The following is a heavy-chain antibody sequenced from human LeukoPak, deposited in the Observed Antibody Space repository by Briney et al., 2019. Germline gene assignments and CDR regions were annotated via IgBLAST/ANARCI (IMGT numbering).Heavy chain of an antibody. CDR3: ARFKSSNEDPTSGNYFLY. V-gene: IGHV1-2*02. CDR1: GYTFTGYY. D-gene: IGHD1-26*01. J-gene: IGHJ4*02. CDR2: INPNSGGT. Sequence: ASVKVSCKASGYTFTGYYMHWVRQAPRQGLEWMGWINPNSGGTNYAQKFQGRVTMTRDTSISTAYMELSRLRSDDTAVYYCARFKSSNEDPTSGNYFLYWGQGTLVTVSS.